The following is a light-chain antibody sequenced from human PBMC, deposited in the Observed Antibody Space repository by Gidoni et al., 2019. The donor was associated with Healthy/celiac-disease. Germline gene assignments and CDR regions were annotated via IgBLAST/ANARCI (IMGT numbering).Light chain of an antibody. CDR3: QQYYSTPFT. Sequence: GERATIKCKSSQSVLYSSNNKNYLAWYQQKPGQPPKLLIYWASTRESGVPDRFSGSGSGTDFTLTISSLQAEDVAVYYCQQYYSTPFTFGGGTKVEIK. CDR2: WAS. V-gene: IGKV4-1*01. CDR1: QSVLYSSNNKNY. J-gene: IGKJ4*01.